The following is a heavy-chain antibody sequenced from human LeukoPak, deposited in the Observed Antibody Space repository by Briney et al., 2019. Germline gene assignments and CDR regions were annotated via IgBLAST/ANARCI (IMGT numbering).Heavy chain of an antibody. J-gene: IGHJ4*02. Sequence: PSETLSLTCAVYGGSFSGYYWSWIRQPPGKGLEWIGEINHSGSTNYNPSLKSRVTISVDTSKNQFSLKLSSVTAADTAVYYCAGPRLRSNYWGQGTLVTVSS. V-gene: IGHV4-34*01. CDR1: GGSFSGYY. D-gene: IGHD5-12*01. CDR2: INHSGST. CDR3: AGPRLRSNY.